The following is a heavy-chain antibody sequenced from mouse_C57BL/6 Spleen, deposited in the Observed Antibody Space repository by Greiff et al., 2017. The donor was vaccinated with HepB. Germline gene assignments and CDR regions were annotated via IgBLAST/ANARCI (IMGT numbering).Heavy chain of an antibody. J-gene: IGHJ2*01. D-gene: IGHD2-5*01. CDR2: IYPGDGDT. V-gene: IGHV1-82*01. CDR3: ARDGAYYSNLHRFDY. CDR1: GYAFSSSW. Sequence: VQLQQSGPELVKPGASVKISCKASGYAFSSSWMNWVKQRPGKGLEWIGRIYPGDGDTNYNGKFKGKATLTADKSSSTAYMQLSSLTSEDSAVYFCARDGAYYSNLHRFDYWGQGTTLTVSS.